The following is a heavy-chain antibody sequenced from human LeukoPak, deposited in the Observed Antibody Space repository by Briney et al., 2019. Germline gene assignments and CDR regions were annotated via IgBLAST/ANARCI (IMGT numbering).Heavy chain of an antibody. CDR3: ARGYPYMIAY. Sequence: PSETLSLTCTVSGYSISSGYYWGWIRQPPGKGLEWIGSIYHSGSTYYNPSLKSRVTISVDTSKNQFSLKLSSVTAADTAVYYCARGYPYMIAYWGQGTLVTVSS. CDR2: IYHSGST. D-gene: IGHD3-22*01. J-gene: IGHJ4*02. V-gene: IGHV4-38-2*02. CDR1: GYSISSGYY.